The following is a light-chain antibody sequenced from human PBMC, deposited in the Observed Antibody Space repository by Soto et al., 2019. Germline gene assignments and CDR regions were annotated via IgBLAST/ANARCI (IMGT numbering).Light chain of an antibody. CDR3: SSYSTTSTLVV. V-gene: IGLV2-14*01. Sequence: QSVLTQPASVSGSPGQSVTISCTGTSSDVGNYKYVSWYQQHPGKAPKLIISEVNSRPSGVSDRFSGSKSGNTAFLTISGLQAEDEADYFCSSYSTTSTLVVFGGGTQLTVL. J-gene: IGLJ3*02. CDR2: EVN. CDR1: SSDVGNYKY.